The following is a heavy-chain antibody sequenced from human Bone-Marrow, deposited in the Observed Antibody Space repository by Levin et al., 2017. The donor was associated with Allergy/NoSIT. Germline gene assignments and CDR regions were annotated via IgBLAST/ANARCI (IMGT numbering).Heavy chain of an antibody. D-gene: IGHD4-23*01. Sequence: RASETLSLTCTVSGASMDFYYWNWIRQPLGKGLEWIGYISTSGSTNYNPSLTSRVTMSLDMSKNQFSLKLSSVSAADTAVYYCASDHGRSVVRDWGRGTLVTVSS. V-gene: IGHV4-59*01. CDR1: GASMDFYY. CDR2: ISTSGST. CDR3: ASDHGRSVVRD. J-gene: IGHJ4*01.